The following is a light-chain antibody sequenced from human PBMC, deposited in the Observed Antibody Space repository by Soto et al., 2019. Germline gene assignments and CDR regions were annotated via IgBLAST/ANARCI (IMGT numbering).Light chain of an antibody. J-gene: IGKJ1*01. CDR2: AAS. Sequence: DIQMTQSPSSVSASVGDRITITCRARQAIGGRLAWFQQNPGKAPQYLIQAASILQSGVPSRLSGSGSGTEFILTINDLEAEDFALYFCLPVYSFPCTFGLGTKVAI. V-gene: IGKV1-12*02. CDR1: QAIGGR. CDR3: LPVYSFPCT.